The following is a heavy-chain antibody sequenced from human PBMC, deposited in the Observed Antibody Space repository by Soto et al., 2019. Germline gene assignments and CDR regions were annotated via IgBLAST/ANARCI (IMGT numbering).Heavy chain of an antibody. CDR3: AREGRVAPAGTRCFDP. CDR1: GYTFTSYD. Sequence: ASVKVSCKASGYTFTSYDINWVRQATGQGLEWMGWMNPNSGNTGYAQKFQGRVTMTRNTSISTAYMELSSLRSEDTAVYYCAREGRVAPAGTRCFDPWGQGTLVTVSS. J-gene: IGHJ5*02. D-gene: IGHD6-13*01. CDR2: MNPNSGNT. V-gene: IGHV1-8*01.